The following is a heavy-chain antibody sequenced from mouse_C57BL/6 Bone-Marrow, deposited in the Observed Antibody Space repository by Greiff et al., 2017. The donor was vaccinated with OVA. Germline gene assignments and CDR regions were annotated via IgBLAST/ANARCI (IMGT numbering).Heavy chain of an antibody. CDR1: GYTFTSYW. CDR3: ARPLYYYGSSPFDY. Sequence: VQLQQSGAELVKPGASVKLSCKASGYTFTSYWMHWVKQRPGQGLEWIGMIHPNSGSTNYNEKFKSKATLTVDKSSSTAYMQLSSLTSEYSAVYYCARPLYYYGSSPFDYWGQGTTLTVSS. J-gene: IGHJ2*01. V-gene: IGHV1-64*01. CDR2: IHPNSGST. D-gene: IGHD1-1*01.